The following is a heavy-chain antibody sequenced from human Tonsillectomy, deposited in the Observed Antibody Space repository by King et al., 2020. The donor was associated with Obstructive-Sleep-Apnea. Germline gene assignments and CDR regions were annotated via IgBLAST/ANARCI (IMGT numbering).Heavy chain of an antibody. Sequence: DVQLVESGAEVKKPGESLRISCKGSGYSFTSYCIIWVRHMPGRGLDWMGRIDPSESYTNYSPSFQGHVSFSADKSINTAYLQWSSLEAPDTAIYYCARPGGPADGLHVWGQGTTVTVSS. J-gene: IGHJ6*02. V-gene: IGHV5-10-1*03. CDR2: IDPSESYT. CDR3: ARPGGPADGLHV. D-gene: IGHD3-10*01. CDR1: GYSFTSYC.